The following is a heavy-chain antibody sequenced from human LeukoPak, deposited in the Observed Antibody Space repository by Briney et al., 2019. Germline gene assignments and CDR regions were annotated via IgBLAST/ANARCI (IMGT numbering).Heavy chain of an antibody. CDR2: ISSSSSYI. D-gene: IGHD5-24*01. J-gene: IGHJ4*02. Sequence: GGSLRLSCAASGITFNNYGLNWVRQAPGKGLEWVSFISSSSSYIYYADSVKGRFTISRDNAKNSLHLQMNSLRADDTAVYYCARGFHGPDYWGQGTLVTVSS. CDR3: ARGFHGPDY. CDR1: GITFNNYG. V-gene: IGHV3-21*01.